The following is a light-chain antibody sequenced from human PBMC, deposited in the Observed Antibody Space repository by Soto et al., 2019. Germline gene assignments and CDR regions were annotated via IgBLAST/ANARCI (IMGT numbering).Light chain of an antibody. CDR2: RAS. V-gene: IGKV3-15*01. CDR3: LQYHNLWA. CDR1: QNIYYN. J-gene: IGKJ1*01. Sequence: IVMTQNTANLPLSPGESATLSCRASQNIYYNVAWYQHRPGQAPRLLIYRASTRATGVPARFSGSGSGTEFTLTISSLQSEDFTVYSCLQYHNLWAFGQGTKVDIK.